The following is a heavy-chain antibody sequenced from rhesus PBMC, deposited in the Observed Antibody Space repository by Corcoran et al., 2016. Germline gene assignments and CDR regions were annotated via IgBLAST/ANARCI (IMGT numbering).Heavy chain of an antibody. CDR2: FYGSGSST. CDR1: GGSISSSY. CDR3: ARDPYGSNYFDY. D-gene: IGHD4-29*01. Sequence: QVQLQESGPGVVKPSETLSVTCAVSGGSISSSYWSWIRQAPGKGLEWIGYFYGSGSSTNYNPSLKRRVTLSVDTSKNQLSLKLSSVTTADTAVYYCARDPYGSNYFDYWGQGVLVTVSS. J-gene: IGHJ4*01. V-gene: IGHV4-169*02.